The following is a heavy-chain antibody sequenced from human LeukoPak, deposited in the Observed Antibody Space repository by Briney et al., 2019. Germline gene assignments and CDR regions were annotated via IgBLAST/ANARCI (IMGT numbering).Heavy chain of an antibody. V-gene: IGHV3-74*01. CDR3: ASIWMVVADFDY. Sequence: GGSLRLSCAASGFTFSSYAMSWVRQAPGKGLVWVSRINSDGSSTSYADSVKGRFTISRDNAKNTLYPQMNSLRAEDTAVYYCASIWMVVADFDYWGQGTLVTVSS. CDR2: INSDGSST. D-gene: IGHD2-15*01. J-gene: IGHJ4*02. CDR1: GFTFSSYA.